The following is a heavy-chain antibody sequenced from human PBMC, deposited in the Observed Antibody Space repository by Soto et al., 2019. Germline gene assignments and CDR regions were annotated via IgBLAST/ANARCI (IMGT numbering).Heavy chain of an antibody. V-gene: IGHV4-39*01. Sequence: SETLSLTCSVSGGSISSCCYFWCWIRQPTGKGLEWIGSIYYSVSTYYNPSLKSRVTISVDTSKNQFSPKLSSVTAADTAVYYCARAIITIFGLGIRYNCFDPWGQGTLGT. CDR2: IYYSVST. CDR1: GGSISSCCYF. D-gene: IGHD3-3*01. CDR3: ARAIITIFGLGIRYNCFDP. J-gene: IGHJ5*02.